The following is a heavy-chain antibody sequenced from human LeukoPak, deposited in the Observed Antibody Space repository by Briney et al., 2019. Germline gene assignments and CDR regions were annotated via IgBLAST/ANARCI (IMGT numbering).Heavy chain of an antibody. CDR1: GFTVSSNY. Sequence: GGSLRLSCAASGFTVSSNYMSWVRQAPGKGLEWVSVIYSGGSTYYADSVKGRFTISRGNSKNTLYLQMNSLRAEDTAVYYCARVAFGGVIPPTFDYWGQGTLVTVSS. J-gene: IGHJ4*02. V-gene: IGHV3-66*01. D-gene: IGHD3-16*02. CDR2: IYSGGST. CDR3: ARVAFGGVIPPTFDY.